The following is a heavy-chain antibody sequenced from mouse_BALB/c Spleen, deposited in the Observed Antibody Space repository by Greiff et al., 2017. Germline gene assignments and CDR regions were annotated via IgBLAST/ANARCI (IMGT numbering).Heavy chain of an antibody. Sequence: LVESGPELMKPGASVKISCKASGYSFTSYYMHWVKQSHGKSLEWIGYIDPFNGGTSYNQKFKGKATLTVDKSSSTAYMHLSSLTSEDSAVYYCARSPYGNYEGYAMDYWGQGTSVTVSS. D-gene: IGHD2-10*02. CDR2: IDPFNGGT. J-gene: IGHJ4*01. V-gene: IGHV1S135*01. CDR3: ARSPYGNYEGYAMDY. CDR1: GYSFTSYY.